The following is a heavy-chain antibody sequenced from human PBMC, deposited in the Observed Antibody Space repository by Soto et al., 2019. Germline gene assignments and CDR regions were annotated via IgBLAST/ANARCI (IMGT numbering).Heavy chain of an antibody. CDR1: GGSFSGYY. V-gene: IGHV4-34*01. CDR3: ARNSGDY. D-gene: IGHD3-10*01. Sequence: SETLSLTCAVYGGSFSGYYWSWIRQPPGKGLEWIGEINHSGSTNYNPSLKSRVTISVDTSKNQFSLKLSSVTAADTAVYYCARNSGDYWGQGTLVTVSS. CDR2: INHSGST. J-gene: IGHJ4*02.